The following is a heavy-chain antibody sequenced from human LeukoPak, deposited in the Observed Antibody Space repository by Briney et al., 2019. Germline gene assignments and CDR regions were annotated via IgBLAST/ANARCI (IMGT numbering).Heavy chain of an antibody. D-gene: IGHD2-2*01. CDR3: ARARRYCSSTSCRTKAFDY. CDR2: IYSSGIT. V-gene: IGHV4-59*12. CDR1: GGSISVSY. Sequence: PSEALSLTCTVSGGSISVSYWSWIRQPPGKGLEWIGYIYSSGITNYNSSLKSRVTMSVDTSKNQFSLKLSSVTAADTAVYYCARARRYCSSTSCRTKAFDYWGQGTLVTVSS. J-gene: IGHJ4*02.